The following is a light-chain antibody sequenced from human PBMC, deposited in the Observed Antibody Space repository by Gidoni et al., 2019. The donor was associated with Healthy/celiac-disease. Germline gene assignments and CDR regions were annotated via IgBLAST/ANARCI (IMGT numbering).Light chain of an antibody. V-gene: IGKV3-11*01. CDR2: DAS. CDR1: QSVSSY. CDR3: QQRSNWPPSIT. Sequence: EIVLTHSPATLSLSPGERATLSFRASQSVSSYLAWYQQKPGQAPRLLIYDASNRATGLPARFSGSGSGTDFTLTISSREPEDFAVYYCQQRSNWPPSITFGQGTRLEIK. J-gene: IGKJ5*01.